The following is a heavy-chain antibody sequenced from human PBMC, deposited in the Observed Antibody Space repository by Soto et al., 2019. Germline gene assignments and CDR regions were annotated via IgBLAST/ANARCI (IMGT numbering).Heavy chain of an antibody. CDR2: IYSGGST. CDR1: GFTVSSNY. CDR3: ARDRAILYLDSAVVTGTFDY. J-gene: IGHJ4*02. V-gene: IGHV3-53*02. D-gene: IGHD2-21*02. Sequence: EVQLVETGGGLIQPGGSLRLSCAASGFTVSSNYMSWVRQAPGKGLEWVSDIYSGGSTYYADSVKGRFTISRDNSKNTLYLQMNSLRAEDTAVYYCARDRAILYLDSAVVTGTFDYWGQGTLVTVSS.